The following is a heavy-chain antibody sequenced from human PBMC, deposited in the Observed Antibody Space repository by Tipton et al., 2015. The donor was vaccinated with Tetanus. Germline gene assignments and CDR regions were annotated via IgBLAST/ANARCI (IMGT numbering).Heavy chain of an antibody. CDR1: GFTFSASG. CDR3: AKDVGGDDSLFNY. D-gene: IGHD2-21*02. Sequence: SLRLSCAASGFTFSASGMTWVRQAPGKGPEWVSTINDNGANTHYADSVKGRFTISRDNSKNTLFLQMNNLRAEDTAVYYCAKDVGGDDSLFNYWGQGTLVTVSS. CDR2: INDNGANT. V-gene: IGHV3-23*01. J-gene: IGHJ4*02.